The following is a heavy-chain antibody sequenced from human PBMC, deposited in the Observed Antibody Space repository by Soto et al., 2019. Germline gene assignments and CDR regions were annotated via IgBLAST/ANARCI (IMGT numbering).Heavy chain of an antibody. J-gene: IGHJ4*02. D-gene: IGHD2-15*01. CDR2: ISYDGSNK. CDR3: AKDPGLYCSGGSCYYFDY. V-gene: IGHV3-30*18. CDR1: GFTFSSYG. Sequence: PGGSLRLSCAASGFTFSSYGMHWVRQAPGKGLEWVAVISYDGSNKYYADSVKGRFTISRDNSKNTLYLQMNSLRAEDTAVYYCAKDPGLYCSGGSCYYFDYWGQGALVTVPS.